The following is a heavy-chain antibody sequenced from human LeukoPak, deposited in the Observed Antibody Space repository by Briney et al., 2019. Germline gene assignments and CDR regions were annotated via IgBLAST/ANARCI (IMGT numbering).Heavy chain of an antibody. CDR1: GFTFSSYA. J-gene: IGHJ4*02. CDR3: AKDRGSYYDSSGYYYFDY. Sequence: GGSLRLSCAASGFTFSSYAMHWVRQAPGKGLEWVAFIRYDGSNKYYADSVKGRFTISRDNSKNTLYLQMNSLRAEDTAVYYCAKDRGSYYDSSGYYYFDYWGQGTLVTVSS. D-gene: IGHD3-22*01. V-gene: IGHV3-30*02. CDR2: IRYDGSNK.